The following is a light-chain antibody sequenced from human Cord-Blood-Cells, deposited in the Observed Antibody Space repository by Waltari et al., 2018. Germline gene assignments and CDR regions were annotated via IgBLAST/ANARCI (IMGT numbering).Light chain of an antibody. V-gene: IGKV4-1*01. CDR2: WAS. J-gene: IGKJ2*03. CDR1: QSVLYSSNNKNY. CDR3: QQYYSTMYS. Sequence: DIVMTQSPDSLAVSLGERATLNCKSSQSVLYSSNNKNYLAWYQQKPGQPPKLLICWASTRESGVHDRFSGSGSGTDFTLTISSLQAEDVAVYYCQQYYSTMYSFGQGTKLEIK.